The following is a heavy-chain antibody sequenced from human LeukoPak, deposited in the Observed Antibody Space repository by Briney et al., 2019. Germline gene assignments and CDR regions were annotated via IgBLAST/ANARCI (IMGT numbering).Heavy chain of an antibody. CDR2: ISGSGGST. D-gene: IGHD3-10*01. CDR3: ARHYYGSGNYYDY. V-gene: IGHV3-23*01. J-gene: IGHJ4*02. Sequence: PGGSLRLSCAASGFTFSSYAMSWVRQAPGKGLEWVSAISGSGGSTYYADSVKGRFTISRDNSKNTLYLQMNSLRAEDAAVYYCARHYYGSGNYYDYWGQGTLVTVSS. CDR1: GFTFSSYA.